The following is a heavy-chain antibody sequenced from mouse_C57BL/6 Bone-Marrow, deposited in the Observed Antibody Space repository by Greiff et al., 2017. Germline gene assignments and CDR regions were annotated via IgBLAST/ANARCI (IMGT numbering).Heavy chain of an antibody. D-gene: IGHD1-1*01. J-gene: IGHJ2*01. CDR1: GFTFSDYG. Sequence: EVQGVESGGGLVKPGGSLKLSCAASGFTFSDYGMHWVRQAPEKGLEWVAYISSGSSTIYYADTVKGRFTISRDNAKNTLFLQMTSLRSADTAMYYCARTITTVVAPFDYWGQGTTLTVSS. V-gene: IGHV5-17*01. CDR2: ISSGSSTI. CDR3: ARTITTVVAPFDY.